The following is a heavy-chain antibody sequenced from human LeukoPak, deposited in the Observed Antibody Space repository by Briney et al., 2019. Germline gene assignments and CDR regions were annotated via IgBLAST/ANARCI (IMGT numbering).Heavy chain of an antibody. CDR1: GFXFSSYA. D-gene: IGHD3-22*01. J-gene: IGHJ6*02. Sequence: PGGSLRLSCGASGFXFSSYAMSWVRQAPGKGLKWVSAISGSGGSTYYADSVKGRFTISRDNSKNTLYLQMNSLRAEDTAVYYCAKSPKSSGYDYYYYYGMDVWGQGTSVTVSS. V-gene: IGHV3-23*01. CDR3: AKSPKSSGYDYYYYYGMDV. CDR2: ISGSGGST.